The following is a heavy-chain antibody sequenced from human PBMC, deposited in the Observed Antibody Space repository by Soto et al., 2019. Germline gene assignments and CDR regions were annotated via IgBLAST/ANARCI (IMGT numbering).Heavy chain of an antibody. CDR1: RFTFSDFA. J-gene: IGHJ5*01. CDR2: IGGLGSDT. D-gene: IGHD3-16*01. V-gene: IGHV3-23*01. CDR3: AKDAVPYTGKWDWFDS. Sequence: DVQLLESGGGLVQPGGSLTISCAASRFTFSDFAMSWVRQAPGKGLEWVSSIGGLGSDTYYADPVKGRFTISRDNSKNTLYLQMDGLRDEDTALYYCAKDAVPYTGKWDWFDSWGQGTLVIVS.